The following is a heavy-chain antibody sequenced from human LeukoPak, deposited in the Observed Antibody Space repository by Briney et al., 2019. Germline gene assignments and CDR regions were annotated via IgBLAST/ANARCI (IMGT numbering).Heavy chain of an antibody. J-gene: IGHJ4*02. D-gene: IGHD6-13*01. Sequence: GASVKVSCKASGYTFTSYGISWVRQAPGQGLEWMGWISAYNGNTNYAQKLQGRVTMTTDTSTSTAYMELRSLRSDDTAVYYCARDIRSYSSPLFDYWGQGTLVTVSS. CDR2: ISAYNGNT. CDR3: ARDIRSYSSPLFDY. V-gene: IGHV1-18*01. CDR1: GYTFTSYG.